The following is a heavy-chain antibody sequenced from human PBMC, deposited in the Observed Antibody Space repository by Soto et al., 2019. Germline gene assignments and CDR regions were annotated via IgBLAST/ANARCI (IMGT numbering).Heavy chain of an antibody. D-gene: IGHD3-22*01. J-gene: IGHJ1*01. CDR3: ARFGSYYYDSSGYSAH. CDR2: IIPIFGTA. Sequence: QVQLVQSGAEVQKPGSSVKVSCKASGGTFSSYAISWVRQAPGQGLEWMGGIIPIFGTANYAQKFQGRVTITADESTSTAYMELSSLRSEDTAVYYCARFGSYYYDSSGYSAHWGQGTLVTVSS. CDR1: GGTFSSYA. V-gene: IGHV1-69*01.